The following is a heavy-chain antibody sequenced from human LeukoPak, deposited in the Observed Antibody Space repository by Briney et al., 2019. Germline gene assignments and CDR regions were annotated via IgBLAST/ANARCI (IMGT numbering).Heavy chain of an antibody. Sequence: GVSLRLSCSASGFNFDAYWIHWVRQGPGKGLVWVSRISTDGATTSYADPVKGRFTISRDNAKNTLYLQMNSLRVEDTAVYYCARAGQGFDSWGQGTLVTVSS. CDR2: ISTDGATT. CDR3: ARAGQGFDS. V-gene: IGHV3-74*01. CDR1: GFNFDAYW. J-gene: IGHJ5*01.